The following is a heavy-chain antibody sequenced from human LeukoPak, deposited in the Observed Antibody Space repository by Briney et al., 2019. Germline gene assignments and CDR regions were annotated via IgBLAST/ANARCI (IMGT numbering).Heavy chain of an antibody. CDR3: ARGDNYYGSGNFY. CDR2: INPNSGNT. D-gene: IGHD3-10*01. Sequence: ASVKVSRKASGYTVTCYYMHWVRQAPGQRLEWMGRINPNSGNTGYAQKFQGRVTMTRNTSISTAYMELSILRSEDTAVYYCARGDNYYGSGNFYWGQGTLVTVSS. V-gene: IGHV1-8*02. J-gene: IGHJ4*02. CDR1: GYTVTCYY.